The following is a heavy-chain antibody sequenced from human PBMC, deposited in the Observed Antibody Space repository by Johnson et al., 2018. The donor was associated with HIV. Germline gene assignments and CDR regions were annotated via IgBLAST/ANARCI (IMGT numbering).Heavy chain of an antibody. J-gene: IGHJ3*02. CDR3: AKVRWLRLDNEAFDS. Sequence: VQLVESGGVVPPGRSLRLSCAASGLTVSGNYMNWVRQAPGKGLEWVSVIYSDGDPYYADSVKGRFTISRDNSKNTLYLQMNSLRAEDTAVYYCAKVRWLRLDNEAFDSWGQGTMVTVS. D-gene: IGHD5-12*01. V-gene: IGHV3-66*02. CDR1: GLTVSGNY. CDR2: IYSDGDP.